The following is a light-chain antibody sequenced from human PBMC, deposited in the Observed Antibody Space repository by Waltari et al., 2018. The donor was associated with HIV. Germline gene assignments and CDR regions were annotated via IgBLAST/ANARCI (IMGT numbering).Light chain of an antibody. CDR3: QVWDSRSNHVV. J-gene: IGLJ2*01. V-gene: IGLV3-21*02. CDR2: EYS. CDR1: NIRSKS. Sequence: SYVLTQAPSVSVAPGQTAKIACGGNNIRSKSVHWSQQKPGQAPVVVVYEYSDRPSGSPGRFSGSNSGNTATLTISRVEAGDEADYYCQVWDSRSNHVVFGGGTKLTVL.